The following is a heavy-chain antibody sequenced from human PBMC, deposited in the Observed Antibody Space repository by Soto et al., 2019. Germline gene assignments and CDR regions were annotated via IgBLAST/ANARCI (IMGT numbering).Heavy chain of an antibody. CDR1: GGSIRRSDYY. Sequence: SETLSLTCTVSGGSIRRSDYYWSWVRQFPGRGLEWIGYIYHSGSTFYNPSLMSRGVISVDTSRNQFSLSLTSVTAADTAVYYCARVEALIRSSGYFDSWGQGIRVTVSS. V-gene: IGHV4-31*03. CDR3: ARVEALIRSSGYFDS. CDR2: IYHSGST. D-gene: IGHD3-10*01. J-gene: IGHJ4*02.